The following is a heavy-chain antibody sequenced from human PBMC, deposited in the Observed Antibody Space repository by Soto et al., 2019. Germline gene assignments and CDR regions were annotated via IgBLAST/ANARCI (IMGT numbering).Heavy chain of an antibody. CDR2: IKSKTDGGTT. V-gene: IGHV3-15*01. CDR1: GFTFSNAW. J-gene: IGHJ3*02. D-gene: IGHD1-26*01. CDR3: TTDIAIVAFDI. Sequence: EVQLVESGGGLVKPGGSLRLSCAASGFTFSNAWMSWVRQAPGKGLEWVGRIKSKTDGGTTDYAVPVKGRFTISRDDSKNTLYLQMNSLKTEDTAVYYCTTDIAIVAFDIWGQGTMVTVSS.